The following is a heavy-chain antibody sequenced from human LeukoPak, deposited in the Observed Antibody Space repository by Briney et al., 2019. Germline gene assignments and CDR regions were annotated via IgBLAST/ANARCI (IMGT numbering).Heavy chain of an antibody. V-gene: IGHV3-7*01. J-gene: IGHJ3*02. Sequence: PGGSLRLYCAASGFTFSSYWMSWVRQAQGKGLEWVANIKQDGSEKYYVDSVKGRFTISRDNAKNSLYLQMNSLRAEDTAVYYCARTIFGVVSYFDIWGQGTMVTVSS. CDR2: IKQDGSEK. CDR3: ARTIFGVVSYFDI. D-gene: IGHD3-3*01. CDR1: GFTFSSYW.